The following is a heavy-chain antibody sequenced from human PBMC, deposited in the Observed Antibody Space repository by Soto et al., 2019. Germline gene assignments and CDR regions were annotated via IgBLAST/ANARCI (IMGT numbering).Heavy chain of an antibody. CDR1: GFTFDDYA. J-gene: IGHJ6*03. CDR3: AQGPKADYYYLYV. Sequence: EVHLVESGGGLVQPGRSLRLSCAASGFTFDDYAMHWVRQAPGKGLVWVSGISWNSGYLGYADSVKGRFTISRDNAKNSLSLQMNSLTPEDTALYYCAQGPKADYYYLYVWGRGTTVTVSS. V-gene: IGHV3-9*01. CDR2: ISWNSGYL. D-gene: IGHD6-19*01.